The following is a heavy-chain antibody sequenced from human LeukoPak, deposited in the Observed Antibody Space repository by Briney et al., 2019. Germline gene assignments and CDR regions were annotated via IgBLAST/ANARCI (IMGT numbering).Heavy chain of an antibody. J-gene: IGHJ4*02. CDR1: GFTVTSNY. CDR3: TTPPGYYDTSPLDY. CDR2: IKSKADGETT. Sequence: PGGSLRVSCAASGFTVTSNYMSWVRQAPGKGLEWVGHIKSKADGETTDYAAPVKDRFTISRDDSENTVYLQMNSLKTEDTAVYYCTTPPGYYDTSPLDYWGQGTLVTVSS. V-gene: IGHV3-15*01. D-gene: IGHD3-22*01.